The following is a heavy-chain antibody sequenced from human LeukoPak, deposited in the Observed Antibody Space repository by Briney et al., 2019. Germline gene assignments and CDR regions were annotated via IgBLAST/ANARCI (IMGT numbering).Heavy chain of an antibody. Sequence: GGSLRLSCAASGFTFSSYAMHWVRQAPGKGLEWEAAISHDGSNKYHADSVKGRFTISRDNSKNTVYLQMNSLRAEDTAVYFCAGSPKYSSSWFEYFQHWGQGTLVTVFS. V-gene: IGHV3-30*01. D-gene: IGHD6-13*01. CDR1: GFTFSSYA. CDR2: ISHDGSNK. J-gene: IGHJ1*01. CDR3: AGSPKYSSSWFEYFQH.